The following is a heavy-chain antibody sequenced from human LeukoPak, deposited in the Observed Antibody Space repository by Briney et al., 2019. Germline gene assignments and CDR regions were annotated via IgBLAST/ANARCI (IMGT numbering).Heavy chain of an antibody. D-gene: IGHD3-10*01. V-gene: IGHV3-23*01. CDR2: ISSSGVYT. CDR3: APAKGRFGDFDY. J-gene: IGHJ4*02. Sequence: GGSLRLSCAASGFTFSRYWMHWVRQAPGKGLEWVSTISSSGVYTYYADSVKGRFTISRDNSKNMLDLQMNSLSAEDTAIYYCAPAKGRFGDFDYWGQGTLVTVSS. CDR1: GFTFSRYW.